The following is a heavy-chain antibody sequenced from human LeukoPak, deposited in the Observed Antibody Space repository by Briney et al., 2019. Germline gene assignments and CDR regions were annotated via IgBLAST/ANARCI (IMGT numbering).Heavy chain of an antibody. Sequence: ASVKVSCNASGYTFTSYYMHWVRQAPGQGLEWMGIINPSGGSTSYAQKFQGRVTMTRDTSTSTVYMELSSLRSEDTAVYYCARVKKGHDYGDYGWWTRETNFDYWGQGTLVTVSS. V-gene: IGHV1-46*01. CDR1: GYTFTSYY. D-gene: IGHD4-17*01. J-gene: IGHJ4*02. CDR3: ARVKKGHDYGDYGWWTRETNFDY. CDR2: INPSGGST.